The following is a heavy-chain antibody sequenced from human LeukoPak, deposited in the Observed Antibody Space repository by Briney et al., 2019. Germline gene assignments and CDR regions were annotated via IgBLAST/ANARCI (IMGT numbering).Heavy chain of an antibody. J-gene: IGHJ5*02. CDR3: ARYSIVGAYRSRYA. Sequence: GGSLRLSCAASGFTFSSYWMNWVRQAPGKGLEGVSYSSSSGRTTHYADSVKGGFTMSRDNAKRLLYLQMNSLRAEDTAIYYCARYSIVGAYRSRYAWGQGTLVTVSS. D-gene: IGHD1-26*01. V-gene: IGHV3-48*04. CDR2: SSSSGRTT. CDR1: GFTFSSYW.